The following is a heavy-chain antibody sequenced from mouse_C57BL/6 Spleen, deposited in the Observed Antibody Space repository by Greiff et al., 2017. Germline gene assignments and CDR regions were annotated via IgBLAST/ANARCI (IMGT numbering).Heavy chain of an antibody. CDR2: IYPGSGST. D-gene: IGHD2-5*01. Sequence: QVQLQQPGAELVKPGASVKMSCKASGYTFTSYWITWVKQRPGQGLEWIGDIYPGSGSTNYNEKFKSKATLTVDTSSSTAYMQLSSLTSEDSAVYYCARPPIVTTSNYYARDYWGQGTSVTVSS. CDR1: GYTFTSYW. J-gene: IGHJ4*01. CDR3: ARPPIVTTSNYYARDY. V-gene: IGHV1-55*01.